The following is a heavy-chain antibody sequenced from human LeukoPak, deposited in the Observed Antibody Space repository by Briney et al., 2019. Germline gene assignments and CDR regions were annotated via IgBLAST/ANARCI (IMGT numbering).Heavy chain of an antibody. J-gene: IGHJ5*02. Sequence: SETLSLTCTVSGYSISSGYYWDWIRQPPGRGLEWIGSIYHSGNTYYNPSLKSRVTISVDTSKNRFSLKLSSVTAADTAVYFCARDSEPRGYSGYDYVGNWFDPWGQGTLVTVSS. CDR2: IYHSGNT. CDR1: GYSISSGYY. D-gene: IGHD5-12*01. V-gene: IGHV4-38-2*02. CDR3: ARDSEPRGYSGYDYVGNWFDP.